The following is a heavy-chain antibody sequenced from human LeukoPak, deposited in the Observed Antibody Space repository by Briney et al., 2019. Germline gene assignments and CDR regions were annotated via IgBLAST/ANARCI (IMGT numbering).Heavy chain of an antibody. CDR3: ARVIVVVVAATPVSYFDY. CDR2: IYRSGST. V-gene: IGHV4-4*02. D-gene: IGHD2-15*01. Sequence: PSETLSLTCAVSRGSITSNTWWSWVRQPPGKGLDCIGEIYRSGSTHYNPSLKSRVTISVDTSKNQFSLKLSSVTAADTAVYYCARVIVVVVAATPVSYFDYWGQGTLVTVSS. J-gene: IGHJ4*02. CDR1: RGSITSNTW.